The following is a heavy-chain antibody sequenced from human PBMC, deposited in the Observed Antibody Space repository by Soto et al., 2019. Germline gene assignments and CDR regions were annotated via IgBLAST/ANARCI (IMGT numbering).Heavy chain of an antibody. CDR1: GYSFTSYW. CDR3: ARQSGPHPYSTGWYYYYYYGMDV. V-gene: IGHV5-51*01. J-gene: IGHJ6*02. D-gene: IGHD6-19*01. CDR2: IYPGDSDT. Sequence: GESLKISCKGSGYSFTSYWIGWVRQMPGKGLEWMGIIYPGDSDTRYSPSFQGQVTISADKSISTAYLQWSSLKASDTAMYYCARQSGPHPYSTGWYYYYYYGMDVWGQGTTVTVSS.